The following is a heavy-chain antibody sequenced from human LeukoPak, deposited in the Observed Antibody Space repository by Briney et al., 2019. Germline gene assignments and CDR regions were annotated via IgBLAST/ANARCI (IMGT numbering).Heavy chain of an antibody. CDR3: ARPLSSNCRIDP. CDR1: GFSISNDW. CDR2: INFDGSST. D-gene: IGHD1-1*01. Sequence: GGSLRLSCAASGFSISNDWMSWVRQAPGKGLVWVSRINFDGSSTTYADSVKGRFTISRDNAKNTLYLQMNSLRVEDTAVYYCARPLSSNCRIDPWGQGTLVTVSS. J-gene: IGHJ5*02. V-gene: IGHV3-74*01.